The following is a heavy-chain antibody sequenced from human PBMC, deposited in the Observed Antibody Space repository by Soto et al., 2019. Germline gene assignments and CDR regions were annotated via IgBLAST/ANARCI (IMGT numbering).Heavy chain of an antibody. CDR1: GGSISSGGYS. V-gene: IGHV4-30-2*01. CDR2: IYHSGST. D-gene: IGHD3-22*01. J-gene: IGHJ4*02. CDR3: ASGRARYYYDSSGYFDY. Sequence: KPSETLSLTCAVSGGSISSGGYSWSWIWQPPGKGLEWIGYIYHSGSTYYNPSLKSRVTISVDRSKNQFSLKLSSVTAADTAVYYCASGRARYYYDSSGYFDYWGQGTLVTVSS.